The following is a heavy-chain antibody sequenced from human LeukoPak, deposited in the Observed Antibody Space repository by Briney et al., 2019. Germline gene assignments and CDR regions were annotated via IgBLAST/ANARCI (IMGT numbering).Heavy chain of an antibody. CDR1: GFTFSSYA. J-gene: IGHJ4*02. V-gene: IGHV3-7*01. Sequence: GGSLRLSCAASGFTFSSYAMSWVRQAPGKGLEWVANIKQDGSEKYYVDSVKGRFTISRDNAKNSLYLQMNSLRAEDTAVYYCARDKYEWAQWGQGTLVTVSS. CDR3: ARDKYEWAQ. D-gene: IGHD1-26*01. CDR2: IKQDGSEK.